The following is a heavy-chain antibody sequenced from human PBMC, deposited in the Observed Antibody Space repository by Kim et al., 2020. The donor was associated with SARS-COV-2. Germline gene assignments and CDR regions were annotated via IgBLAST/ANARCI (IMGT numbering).Heavy chain of an antibody. CDR2: ISWNSGSI. CDR3: AKDMRSSWSGYIPPYYYYGMDV. CDR1: GFTFDDYA. J-gene: IGHJ6*02. Sequence: GGSLRLSCAASGFTFDDYAMHWVRQAPGKGLEWVSGISWNSGSIGYADPVKGRLTTSRDNATNSLYLQMNSLRAEDTALYYCAKDMRSSWSGYIPPYYYYGMDVWGQGTTVTVSS. D-gene: IGHD3-3*01. V-gene: IGHV3-9*01.